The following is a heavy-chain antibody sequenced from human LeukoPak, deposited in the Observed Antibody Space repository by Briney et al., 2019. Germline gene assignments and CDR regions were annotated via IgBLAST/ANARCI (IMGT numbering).Heavy chain of an antibody. Sequence: ASVKVSXKASGYTFTGYYMHWVRQAPGQGLEWMGWINPNSGGTNYAQKSQGRVTMTRDTSISTAYMELSRLRSDDTAVYYCAREALNYYDSSGYYSNWFDPWGQGTLVTVSS. CDR1: GYTFTGYY. CDR3: AREALNYYDSSGYYSNWFDP. CDR2: INPNSGGT. J-gene: IGHJ5*02. V-gene: IGHV1-2*02. D-gene: IGHD3-22*01.